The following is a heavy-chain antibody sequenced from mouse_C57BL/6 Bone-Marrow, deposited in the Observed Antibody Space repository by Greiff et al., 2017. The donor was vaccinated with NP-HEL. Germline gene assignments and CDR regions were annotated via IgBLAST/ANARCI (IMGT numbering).Heavy chain of an antibody. V-gene: IGHV1-69*01. CDR3: ASLYYEYDHAMDY. CDR2: IDPSGSYT. J-gene: IGHJ4*01. CDR1: GYTFTSYW. D-gene: IGHD2-4*01. Sequence: QVQLQQPGAELVMPGASVKLSCKASGYTFTSYWMHWVKQRPGQGLEWIGEIDPSGSYTNYNQKFKGKATLTVDKSSSTAYMQLSSLTSEDSAVYYCASLYYEYDHAMDYWGQGTSVTVSS.